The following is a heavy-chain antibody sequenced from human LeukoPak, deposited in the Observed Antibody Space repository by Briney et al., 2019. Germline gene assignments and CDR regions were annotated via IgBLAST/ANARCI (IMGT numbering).Heavy chain of an antibody. CDR3: ARDDRGYGGNSRNNWFDP. CDR1: GYTFTSYY. Sequence: ASVKVSCRASGYTFTSYYMHWVRQAPGQGLEWVGIINPSGGSTSYAQKFQGRVTMTRDTSTSTVYMELSSLRSEDTAVYYCARDDRGYGGNSRNNWFDPWGQGTLVTVSS. D-gene: IGHD4-23*01. V-gene: IGHV1-46*01. J-gene: IGHJ5*02. CDR2: INPSGGST.